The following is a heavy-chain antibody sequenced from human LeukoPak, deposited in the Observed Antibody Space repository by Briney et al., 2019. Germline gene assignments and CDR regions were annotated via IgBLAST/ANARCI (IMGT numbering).Heavy chain of an antibody. J-gene: IGHJ6*03. V-gene: IGHV3-30*02. D-gene: IGHD2-8*01. CDR2: IQYDGSNE. Sequence: QPGGSLRLSCAASRFTFSSYGMHWVRQAPGKGLEWVAYIQYDGSNEQYADSVKGRFSISRDSSKNILYLQMNSLGAEDTAVYYCAKDRCSNGVGCYYYYMDVWGKGTTVTISS. CDR1: RFTFSSYG. CDR3: AKDRCSNGVGCYYYYMDV.